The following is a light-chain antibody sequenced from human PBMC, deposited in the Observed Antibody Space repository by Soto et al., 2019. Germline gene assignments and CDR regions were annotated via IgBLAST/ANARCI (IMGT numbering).Light chain of an antibody. CDR2: GAS. Sequence: EIVMTQSPATLSVSPGERATLSCTASQSVSSNLAWYQQKPGHAPRLLIYGASLRATGIPARFSGRWSGTEFTLTIRSLQSEYFAVYYCQQYNHWPLPFGGGTKVEIK. J-gene: IGKJ4*01. V-gene: IGKV3-15*01. CDR1: QSVSSN. CDR3: QQYNHWPLP.